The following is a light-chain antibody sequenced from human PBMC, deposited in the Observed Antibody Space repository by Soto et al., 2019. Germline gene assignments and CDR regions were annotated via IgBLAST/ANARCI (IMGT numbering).Light chain of an antibody. J-gene: IGLJ2*01. Sequence: QSVLTQPASVSGSPGQSITISCTGTSSDVGGYNYVSWYQQHPGKAPKLMIYEVSNRPSGVSNRFSGSKSGNTASLTISGLQAEDEAHYYCSSYTSSSYVVFGGGTKLTVL. V-gene: IGLV2-14*01. CDR1: SSDVGGYNY. CDR2: EVS. CDR3: SSYTSSSYVV.